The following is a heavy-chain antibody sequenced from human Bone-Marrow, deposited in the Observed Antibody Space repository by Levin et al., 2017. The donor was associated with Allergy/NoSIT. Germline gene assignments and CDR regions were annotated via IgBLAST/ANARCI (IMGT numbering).Heavy chain of an antibody. J-gene: IGHJ4*02. CDR1: GGSITSGDYF. Sequence: SQTLSLTCTVSGGSITSGDYFWTWIRQHPGKGLECIGYIYYTGSTYYNPSLKSRVTISVDTSKNQFSLRLSSVTAADTAVYYCARRVWSGYFVDYWGQGTLVTVSS. D-gene: IGHD3-3*01. V-gene: IGHV4-31*03. CDR3: ARRVWSGYFVDY. CDR2: IYYTGST.